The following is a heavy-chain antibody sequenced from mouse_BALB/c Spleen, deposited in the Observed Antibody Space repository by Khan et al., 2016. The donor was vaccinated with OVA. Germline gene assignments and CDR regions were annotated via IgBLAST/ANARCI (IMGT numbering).Heavy chain of an antibody. D-gene: IGHD2-10*02. CDR1: GYTFTIYG. CDR2: INTYTGES. Sequence: QIQLVQSGPELKKPGETVKISCKASGYTFTIYGMNWVRQAPGKGLKWMGWINTYTGESTYADDFKGRFAFSLETSASTAFLQINNLKNEDTATDFCAIVGYNGTMDYWGQGTSVTVSS. J-gene: IGHJ4*01. V-gene: IGHV9-3-1*01. CDR3: AIVGYNGTMDY.